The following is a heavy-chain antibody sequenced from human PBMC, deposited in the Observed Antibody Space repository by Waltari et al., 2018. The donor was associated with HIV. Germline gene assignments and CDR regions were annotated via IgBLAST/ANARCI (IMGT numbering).Heavy chain of an antibody. CDR2: VSFDSSDF. CDR3: ARAPTTSLSLIQGF. J-gene: IGHJ4*02. D-gene: IGHD5-18*01. V-gene: IGHV3-30*03. CDR1: GFTFKNYD. Sequence: VESGGDVVQPGRSLRLSCSASGFTFKNYDMHWVRQTPGKGLEWVAFVSFDSSDFYYADSVKGRFTVSRDNSKNTLFLQMDNLKSEDTALYYCARAPTTSLSLIQGFWGQGTLVTVSS.